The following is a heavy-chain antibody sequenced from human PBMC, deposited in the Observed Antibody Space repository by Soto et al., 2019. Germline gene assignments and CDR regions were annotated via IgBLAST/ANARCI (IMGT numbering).Heavy chain of an antibody. CDR1: GGSVSSGGFY. CDR3: ARNGYTYGMDV. V-gene: IGHV4-31*03. CDR2: IYHIGIT. J-gene: IGHJ6*02. D-gene: IGHD5-18*01. Sequence: SETLSLTCTVSGGSVSSGGFYWSWVRQHPGKGLEWIGYIYHIGITYYNPSLKSRLTISVDTSTNQFSLELSSVTAANTAVYYCARNGYTYGMDVWGQGTTVTVSS.